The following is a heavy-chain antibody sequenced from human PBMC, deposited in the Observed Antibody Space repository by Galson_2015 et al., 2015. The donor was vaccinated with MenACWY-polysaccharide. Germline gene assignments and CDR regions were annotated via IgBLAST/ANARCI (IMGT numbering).Heavy chain of an antibody. J-gene: IGHJ6*02. CDR1: GHTFGSYG. Sequence: SLRLSCAASGHTFGSYGMYWVGQAAGKGLEWVTLIYYDGSKKEYADAVKGRFTISRYNSKNTLYLQMDSLRAEDTAVYYCSRLHSKSLDVWGQGTPVTVSS. CDR3: SRLHSKSLDV. D-gene: IGHD2/OR15-2a*01. V-gene: IGHV3-30*12. CDR2: IYYDGSKK.